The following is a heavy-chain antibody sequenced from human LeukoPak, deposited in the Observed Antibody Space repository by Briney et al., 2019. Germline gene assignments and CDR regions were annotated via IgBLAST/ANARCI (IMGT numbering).Heavy chain of an antibody. CDR3: ARGAYYYYAMDV. J-gene: IGHJ6*02. CDR1: AFSFATYA. V-gene: IGHV3-48*02. Sequence: GGSLTLSSAGSAFSFATYAMNWVRQAPGKGLEWVSYISDGSRTIYYEASVKGQFTISRDNAENSLYLQMNSLSDEDTAVYYCARGAYYYYAMDVWGQGTAVTVSS. CDR2: ISDGSRTI.